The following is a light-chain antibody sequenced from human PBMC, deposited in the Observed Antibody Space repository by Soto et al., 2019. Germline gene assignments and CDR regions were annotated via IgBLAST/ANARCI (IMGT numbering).Light chain of an antibody. CDR2: DVS. CDR1: SXDVGSYNY. CDR3: CSYAGSYTYV. Sequence: QSVLAQPRSVSGSPGQSVTISCTGTSXDVGSYNYVSWYQQHPGKAPKLIIYDVSKLPSGVPDRFSGSKSGNTASLTISGLQAEDEADYYCCSYAGSYTYVLGTGTKVTVL. V-gene: IGLV2-11*01. J-gene: IGLJ1*01.